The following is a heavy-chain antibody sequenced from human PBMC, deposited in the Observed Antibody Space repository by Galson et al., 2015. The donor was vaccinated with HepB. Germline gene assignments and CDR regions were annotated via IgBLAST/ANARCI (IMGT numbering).Heavy chain of an antibody. CDR3: AREGSIGGSGAFDI. Sequence: SVKVSCKASGYTFTSYGVTWVRQAPGQGLEWMGWINAYNGNTNYAQKLQGRVTMTTDTSTSTAYMELRSLRSDDTAVYYCAREGSIGGSGAFDIWGQGTMVTVSS. CDR2: INAYNGNT. J-gene: IGHJ3*02. CDR1: GYTFTSYG. V-gene: IGHV1-18*01. D-gene: IGHD4-23*01.